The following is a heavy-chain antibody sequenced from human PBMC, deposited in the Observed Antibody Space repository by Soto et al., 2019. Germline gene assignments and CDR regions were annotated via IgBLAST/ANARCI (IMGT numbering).Heavy chain of an antibody. V-gene: IGHV3-7*03. D-gene: IGHD3-3*01. J-gene: IGHJ6*02. CDR2: IKQDGSEK. CDR1: GFTFSSYW. CDR3: ARDRDEDFWSDMDV. Sequence: PGGSLRLSCAASGFTFSSYWMSWARQAPGKGLEWVANIKQDGSEKYYVDSVKGRFTISRDNAKNSLYLQMNSLRAEDTAVYYCARDRDEDFWSDMDVWGQGTTVTVSS.